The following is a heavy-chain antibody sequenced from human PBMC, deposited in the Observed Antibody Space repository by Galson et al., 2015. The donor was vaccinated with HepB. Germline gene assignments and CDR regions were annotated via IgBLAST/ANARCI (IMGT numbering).Heavy chain of an antibody. CDR2: IIPIFGTA. J-gene: IGHJ6*03. V-gene: IGHV1-69*13. CDR1: GGTFSSYA. CDR3: ARGRGYSSSWRYYYYYMDV. D-gene: IGHD6-13*01. Sequence: SVKVSCKASGGTFSSYAISWVRQAPGQGLEWMGGIIPIFGTASYAQKFQGRVTITADESTSTAYMELSSLRSEDTAVYYCARGRGYSSSWRYYYYYMDVWGKGTTVTVSS.